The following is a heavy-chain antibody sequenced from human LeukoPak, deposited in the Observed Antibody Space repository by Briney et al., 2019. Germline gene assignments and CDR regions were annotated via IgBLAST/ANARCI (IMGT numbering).Heavy chain of an antibody. CDR1: GFTFSFYW. V-gene: IGHV3-7*04. J-gene: IGHJ4*02. Sequence: GGSQRLSCVASGFTFSFYWMGWVRQAPGKGLEWVANIKQDGSEKYYVDSARGRFTISRDNAKNSLYLQMNSLRAEDTAVYYCARDEHQYYTESTGRFDYWGQGTLVTVSS. CDR3: ARDEHQYYTESTGRFDY. D-gene: IGHD3-22*01. CDR2: IKQDGSEK.